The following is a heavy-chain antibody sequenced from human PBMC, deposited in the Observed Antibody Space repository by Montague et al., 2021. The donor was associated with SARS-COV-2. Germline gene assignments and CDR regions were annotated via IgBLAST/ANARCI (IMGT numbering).Heavy chain of an antibody. J-gene: IGHJ4*02. CDR2: VHSTGST. Sequence: SETLPLTCAVSGGSLSGFYWSWIRQSPGKGLEWIGYVHSTGSTDYNPPLRIRVPVSLDMFKSQFSLNMNSVTAADTDVYSCARHGPLSQHCSAGGCYWIFDYWGQGILVTVSS. CDR1: GGSLSGFY. CDR3: ARHGPLSQHCSAGGCYWIFDY. D-gene: IGHD2-15*01. V-gene: IGHV4-59*08.